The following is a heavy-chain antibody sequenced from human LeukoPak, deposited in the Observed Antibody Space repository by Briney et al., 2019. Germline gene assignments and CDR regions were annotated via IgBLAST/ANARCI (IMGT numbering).Heavy chain of an antibody. D-gene: IGHD3-16*02. V-gene: IGHV3-23*01. CDR3: ARHRTASDY. CDR2: ISGSGGST. CDR1: GFTFSRYD. Sequence: GGSLRLSCAASGFTFSRYDMSWVRQAPGKGLEWVSAISGSGGSTYYADSVKGRFTISRDNSKNTVYLQMNSLRAEDTAVYYCARHRTASDYWGQGTLVTVSS. J-gene: IGHJ4*02.